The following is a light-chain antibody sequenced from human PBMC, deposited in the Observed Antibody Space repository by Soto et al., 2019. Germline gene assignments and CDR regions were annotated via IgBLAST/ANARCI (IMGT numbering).Light chain of an antibody. CDR1: QNLASKY. CDR2: GAS. V-gene: IGKV3-20*01. Sequence: EDALTQSPGTLSLCPGERATLSCRAGQNLASKYLAWYQQKAGQAPRLLIYGASSRATGIPDRFSGSGSGTDFTLTISRLEPEDFAVYYCQQYGSTFGQGTRLEIK. J-gene: IGKJ5*01. CDR3: QQYGST.